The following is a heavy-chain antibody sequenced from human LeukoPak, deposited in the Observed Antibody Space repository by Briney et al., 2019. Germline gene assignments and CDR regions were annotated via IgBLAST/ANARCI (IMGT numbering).Heavy chain of an antibody. CDR2: ISYDGSNE. Sequence: GGSLRLSCAASGFTFSSYGMHWVRQAPGKGLEWVAVISYDGSNEVYADSLKGRFTISRDNSKDTLYLQMNGLRAEDTAVYYCASLTTYYDFWSGPGGDTMDVWGKGTTVTVSS. CDR1: GFTFSSYG. V-gene: IGHV3-30*03. D-gene: IGHD3-3*01. CDR3: ASLTTYYDFWSGPGGDTMDV. J-gene: IGHJ6*03.